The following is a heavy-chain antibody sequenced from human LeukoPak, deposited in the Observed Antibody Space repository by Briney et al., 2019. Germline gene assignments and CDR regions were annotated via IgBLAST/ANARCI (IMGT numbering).Heavy chain of an antibody. D-gene: IGHD6-6*01. CDR1: GYTFTSYD. J-gene: IGHJ3*02. CDR3: ARVYSSSSGKNAFDI. Sequence: ASVNVSFKASGYTFTSYDINWVRQATGQGLEWMGWMNPNSGNTGYAQKCQGRVTMTRNTSISTAYMELSSLRSEDTAVYYCARVYSSSSGKNAFDIWGQGTMVTVSS. CDR2: MNPNSGNT. V-gene: IGHV1-8*01.